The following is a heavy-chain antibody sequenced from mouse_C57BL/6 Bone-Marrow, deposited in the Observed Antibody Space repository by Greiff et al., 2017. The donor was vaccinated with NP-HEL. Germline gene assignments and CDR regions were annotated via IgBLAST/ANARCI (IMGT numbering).Heavy chain of an antibody. J-gene: IGHJ4*01. V-gene: IGHV1-64*01. D-gene: IGHD3-2*02. Sequence: VQLQQPGAELVKPGASVKLSCKASGYTFTSYWMHWVKQRPGQGLEWIGMIHPNSGSTNYNEKFKSKATLTVDKSSITAYMQLSSLTSEDSAVYYCAKTAQALYAMDYWGQGTSVTVSS. CDR1: GYTFTSYW. CDR2: IHPNSGST. CDR3: AKTAQALYAMDY.